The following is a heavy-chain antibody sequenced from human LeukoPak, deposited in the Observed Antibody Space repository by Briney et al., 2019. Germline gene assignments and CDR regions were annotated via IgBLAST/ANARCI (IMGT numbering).Heavy chain of an antibody. CDR3: AKGRGTNSGLTLDC. CDR1: GFTFNSQS. CDR2: ISGSGTGT. J-gene: IGHJ4*02. D-gene: IGHD6-19*01. Sequence: GGSLRLSCAASGFTFNSQSMSWVRQAPGKGLEWVSTISGSGTGTYYADSVKGRFTISRDNSKNTLYLQMNSLRAEDTALYFCAKGRGTNSGLTLDCWGQGTLVTLPS. V-gene: IGHV3-23*01.